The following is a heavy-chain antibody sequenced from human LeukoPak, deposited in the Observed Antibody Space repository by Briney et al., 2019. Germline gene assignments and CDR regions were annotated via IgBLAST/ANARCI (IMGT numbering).Heavy chain of an antibody. CDR3: ARDRGRHTPTDYYYYMDV. CDR2: ISSSSSTI. D-gene: IGHD2-15*01. Sequence: PGGSLRLSCAASGFTFSSYSMNWVRQAPGKGLEWVSYISSSSSTIYYADSVKGRFTISRDNVKNSLYLQMNSLRAEDTAVYYCARDRGRHTPTDYYYYMDVWGKGTTVTVSS. J-gene: IGHJ6*03. V-gene: IGHV3-48*01. CDR1: GFTFSSYS.